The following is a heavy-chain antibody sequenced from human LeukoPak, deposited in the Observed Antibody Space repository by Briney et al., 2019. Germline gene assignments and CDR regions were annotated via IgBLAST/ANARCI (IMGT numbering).Heavy chain of an antibody. CDR3: AARVVGATTIDY. J-gene: IGHJ4*02. D-gene: IGHD1-26*01. Sequence: NSSETLSLTCTVSGGSISSYYWSWIRQPPGKGLEWIGYIYYSGSTNYNPSLKSRVTISVDTSKNQFSLKLSSVTAADTAVYYCAARVVGATTIDYWGQGTLVTVSS. V-gene: IGHV4-59*08. CDR2: IYYSGST. CDR1: GGSISSYY.